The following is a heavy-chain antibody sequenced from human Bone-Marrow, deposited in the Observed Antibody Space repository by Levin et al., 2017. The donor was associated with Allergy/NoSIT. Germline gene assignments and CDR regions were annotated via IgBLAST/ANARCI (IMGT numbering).Heavy chain of an antibody. CDR3: ARLADYVWGSFRTDFDY. J-gene: IGHJ4*02. V-gene: IGHV4-39*01. CDR1: GGSVSNSRYY. D-gene: IGHD3-16*02. CDR2: IYYSGST. Sequence: VSGGSVSNSRYYWGWIRQSPGKGLEWIGTIYYSGSTDYNPSLKSRVTMSLETSRNQFSLKLTSVTAADTAVYYCARLADYVWGSFRTDFDYWGQGTRVIVSS.